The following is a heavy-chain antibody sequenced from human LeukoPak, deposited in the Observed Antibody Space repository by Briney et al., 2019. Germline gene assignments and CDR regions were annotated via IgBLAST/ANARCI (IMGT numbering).Heavy chain of an antibody. CDR3: ARSYSYVSSGHFDY. D-gene: IGHD3-22*01. CDR1: GFTFSTYA. V-gene: IGHV3-53*01. CDR2: IYSGGST. J-gene: IGHJ4*02. Sequence: GGSLRLSCAASGFTFSTYAMSWVRQAPGKRLEWVSVIYSGGSTCYADSVKGRFTISRDNSKNTLYLQMNSLRAEDTAVYYCARSYSYVSSGHFDYWGQGALVTVSS.